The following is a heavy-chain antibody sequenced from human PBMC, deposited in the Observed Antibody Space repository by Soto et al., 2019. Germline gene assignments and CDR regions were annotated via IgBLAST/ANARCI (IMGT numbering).Heavy chain of an antibody. CDR2: IYYSGRS. J-gene: IGHJ4*02. D-gene: IGHD2-15*01. V-gene: IGHV4-31*03. CDR3: ARGWDFCSGGSCYPITFDY. CDR1: GGSINSGGSY. Sequence: QVQLQESGPGLVKPSQTLSLTCSVSGGSINSGGSYWSWIRQHPGRVLDWIGYIYYSGRSYYTPSLKGRVGLSVDMSKNQVSLKLSSMTAADTAIYYCARGWDFCSGGSCYPITFDYWGQGTLFTVS.